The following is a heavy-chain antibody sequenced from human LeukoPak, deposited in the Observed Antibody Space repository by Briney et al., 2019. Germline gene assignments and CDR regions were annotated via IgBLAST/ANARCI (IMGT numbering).Heavy chain of an antibody. CDR2: IYWNDDK. CDR3: AHVLMNPRCSSTSCRPNWFDP. D-gene: IGHD2-2*01. V-gene: IGHV2-5*01. CDR1: GFSLSTSRVG. J-gene: IGHJ5*02. Sequence: SGPTLVNPTQTLTLTCTFSGFSLSTSRVGVGWIRQPPGKALEWLALIYWNDDKRYSPSLKSRLTITKDTSKNQVVLTMTNMDPVDTATYYCAHVLMNPRCSSTSCRPNWFDPWGQGTLVTVSS.